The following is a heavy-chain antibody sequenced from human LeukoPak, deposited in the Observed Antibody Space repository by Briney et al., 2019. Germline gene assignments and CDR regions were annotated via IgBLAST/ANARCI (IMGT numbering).Heavy chain of an antibody. D-gene: IGHD4/OR15-4a*01. CDR2: IYYSGST. CDR3: AGVLSWTWIDP. V-gene: IGHV4-59*01. CDR1: GGSISSYY. Sequence: PSETLSLNCTVSGGSISSYYWSWIRQPPGKGLEWIGYIYYSGSTNYNPSLKSRVTISVDTSKNQFSLKLSSVTAADTAVYSCAGVLSWTWIDPWGQGTLVTVSS. J-gene: IGHJ5*02.